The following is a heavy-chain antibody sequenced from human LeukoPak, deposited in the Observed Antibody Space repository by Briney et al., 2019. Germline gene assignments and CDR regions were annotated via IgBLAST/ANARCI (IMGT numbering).Heavy chain of an antibody. CDR1: GFTFSSYS. D-gene: IGHD3-22*01. CDR2: INNSGTTT. CDR3: ARDLAYYYGSSAPY. J-gene: IGHJ4*02. Sequence: GGSLRLSCAASGFTFSSYSMNWVRKAPGKGLKRLSYINNSGTTTYYADSVRGRFTISRDNGKNSLYLQMNSLRAEDTAVYYCARDLAYYYGSSAPYWGQGTLVTVSS. V-gene: IGHV3-48*01.